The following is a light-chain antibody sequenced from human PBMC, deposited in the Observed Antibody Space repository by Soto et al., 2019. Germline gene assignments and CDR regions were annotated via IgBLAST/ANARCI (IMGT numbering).Light chain of an antibody. CDR1: QSISSY. V-gene: IGKV1-39*01. CDR3: QQSYSTPRT. J-gene: IGKJ1*01. Sequence: DIQMTQPPSYLSTSIGDRVIITCRASQSISSYLNWYQQRPGKAPKLLIYGASSLQSGVPSRFSGSGSGTDFTLTISSLQPEDFATYYCQQSYSTPRTFGQGTKVDIK. CDR2: GAS.